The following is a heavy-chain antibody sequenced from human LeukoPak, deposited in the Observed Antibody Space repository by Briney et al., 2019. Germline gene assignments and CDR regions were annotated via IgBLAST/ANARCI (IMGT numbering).Heavy chain of an antibody. CDR3: ARDSLYGGNGY. Sequence: GASVKVSCKASGGTFSSYAISWVRQAPGQGLEWMGWISAYNGNTNYAQKLQGRVTMTTDTSTSTAYMELRSLRSDDTAVYYCARDSLYGGNGYWGQGTLVTVSS. V-gene: IGHV1-18*01. CDR1: GGTFSSYA. CDR2: ISAYNGNT. J-gene: IGHJ4*02. D-gene: IGHD4-23*01.